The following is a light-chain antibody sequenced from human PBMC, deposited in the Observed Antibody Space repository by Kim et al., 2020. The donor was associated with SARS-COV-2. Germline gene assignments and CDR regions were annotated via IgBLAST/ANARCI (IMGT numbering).Light chain of an antibody. CDR3: QHYNRYSA. J-gene: IGKJ1*01. CDR1: QSISSS. V-gene: IGKV1-5*01. Sequence: SASVGDRVTITCRASQSISSSLAWYQQKPGRAPNLLIYDASTLESGVPSRFSGSGSGTEFTLTLSSLQPDDFATYYCQHYNRYSAFGQGTKVDIK. CDR2: DAS.